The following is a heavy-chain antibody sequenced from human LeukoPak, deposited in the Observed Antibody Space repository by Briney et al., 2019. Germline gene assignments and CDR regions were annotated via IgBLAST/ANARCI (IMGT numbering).Heavy chain of an antibody. Sequence: GESLKISCQGFGCSFTSYLSGWVRQMPVKGLEWMGIIYPGDSDTRYSPCFQGQVTISADKSISTAYLQWSSLKASDTAMYYCARIIDSGSLGKGADWFDPWGQGTLVTVSS. CDR1: GCSFTSYL. J-gene: IGHJ5*02. CDR2: IYPGDSDT. D-gene: IGHD1-26*01. CDR3: ARIIDSGSLGKGADWFDP. V-gene: IGHV5-51*01.